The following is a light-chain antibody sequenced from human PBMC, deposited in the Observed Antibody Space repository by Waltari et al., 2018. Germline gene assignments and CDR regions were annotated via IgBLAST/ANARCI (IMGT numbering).Light chain of an antibody. CDR1: QSVSSY. CDR3: QQYNQWPPLT. Sequence: EIVMTQSPATLSVSPGDRATLSCRASQSVSSYLAWYQQKSGQTPRLLIYGASTRAAGVPARFSGSGSGTEFTLTISSLQSEDFAVYYCQQYNQWPPLTFGGGTKLEIK. J-gene: IGKJ4*01. CDR2: GAS. V-gene: IGKV3-15*01.